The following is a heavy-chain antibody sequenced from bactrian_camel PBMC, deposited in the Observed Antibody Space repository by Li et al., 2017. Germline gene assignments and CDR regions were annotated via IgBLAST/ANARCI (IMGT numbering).Heavy chain of an antibody. D-gene: IGHD4*01. Sequence: VQLVESGGGLVQPGGSLTLSCAASGFTFSSYGMSWVRQAPGKGKEWVSTIDAGGSTGTTDSVKGRFTISRDNAKNTLYLQMNRLKIEDTAVYYCATDRQYGMEYWGQGTQVTVS. V-gene: IGHV3S42*01. CDR2: IDAGGST. CDR1: GFTFSSYG. J-gene: IGHJ7*01.